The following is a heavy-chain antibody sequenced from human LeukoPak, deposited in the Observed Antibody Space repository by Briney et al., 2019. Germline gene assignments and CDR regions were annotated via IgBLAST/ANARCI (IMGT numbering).Heavy chain of an antibody. CDR3: ARDFRAAHTIFGVVITQKDCYYYMDV. CDR1: GFTFSSYS. J-gene: IGHJ6*03. Sequence: GGSLRLSCAASGFTFSSYSMNWVRQAPGKGLEWVSSISSSSSYIYYADSVKGRFTISRDNAKNSLYLQMNSLRAEDTAVYYCARDFRAAHTIFGVVITQKDCYYYMDVWGKGTTVTVSS. CDR2: ISSSSSYI. V-gene: IGHV3-21*01. D-gene: IGHD3-3*01.